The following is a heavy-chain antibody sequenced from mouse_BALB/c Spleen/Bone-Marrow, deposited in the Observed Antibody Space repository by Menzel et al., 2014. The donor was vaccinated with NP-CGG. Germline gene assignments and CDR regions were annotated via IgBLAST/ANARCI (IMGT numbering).Heavy chain of an antibody. CDR3: AKNYYYGYVAY. Sequence: EVKVIESGGGLVQPGGSLKLSCAASGFDFSRYWMTWVRQAPGKGLEWIGEINPDSSTINYTPSLKDKFIISRDNAKNTLYLQMNKVRSEHTALYYCAKNYYYGYVAYWGQGTLVTVSA. CDR1: GFDFSRYW. J-gene: IGHJ3*01. V-gene: IGHV4-1*02. CDR2: INPDSSTI. D-gene: IGHD1-2*01.